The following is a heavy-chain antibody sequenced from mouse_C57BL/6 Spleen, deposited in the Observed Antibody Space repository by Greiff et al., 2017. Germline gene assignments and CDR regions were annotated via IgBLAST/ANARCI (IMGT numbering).Heavy chain of an antibody. Sequence: EVQLVESGGDLVKPGGSLKLSCAASGFTFSSYGMSWVRPTPDKRLEWVATISSGGSYTYYPDSVKGRFTIFRDNATNTRYQRTSRLKSDDTAMYYCARQASYNGNYERESYLDDWGQGTTLTVSS. CDR1: GFTFSSYG. V-gene: IGHV5-6*01. CDR2: ISSGGSYT. J-gene: IGHJ2*01. D-gene: IGHD2-1*01. CDR3: ARQASYNGNYERESYLDD.